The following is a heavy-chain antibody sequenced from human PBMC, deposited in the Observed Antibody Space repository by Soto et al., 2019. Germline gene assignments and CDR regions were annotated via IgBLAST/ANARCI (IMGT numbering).Heavy chain of an antibody. J-gene: IGHJ4*02. CDR1: GFTFSSYA. CDR3: ATRQEVRRDGYKYY. CDR2: ISGSGGRT. V-gene: IGHV3-23*01. Sequence: EVQLLESGGGLVQPGGSLRLSCAASGFTFSSYAMSWVRQAPGKGLEWVSAISGSGGRTYYAESVKGRFTISRDNAKNTLYLQMNSLRAEDTAVYYCATRQEVRRDGYKYYWGQGTLVTVSS. D-gene: IGHD5-12*01.